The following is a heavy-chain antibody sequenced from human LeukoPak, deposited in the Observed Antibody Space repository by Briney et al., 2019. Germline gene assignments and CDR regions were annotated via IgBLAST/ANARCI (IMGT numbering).Heavy chain of an antibody. Sequence: GRSLRLSCAASGFRFSTYAMTWVRQAPRRGLEWVSSITVNSGTTYYADSVKGRFTISRDNSKNTLYLQMNSLRAEDTAIYYCAKDPNGDYIGAFDSWGQGTLVTVSS. J-gene: IGHJ3*02. CDR1: GFRFSTYA. D-gene: IGHD2-8*01. CDR3: AKDPNGDYIGAFDS. CDR2: ITVNSGTT. V-gene: IGHV3-23*01.